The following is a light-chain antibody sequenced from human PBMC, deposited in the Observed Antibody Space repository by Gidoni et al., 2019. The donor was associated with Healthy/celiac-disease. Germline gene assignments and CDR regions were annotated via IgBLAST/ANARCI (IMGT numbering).Light chain of an antibody. CDR1: QSVLYSSNNKHY. CDR2: WAS. CDR3: QQYYSAPPT. Sequence: DIVMTQSPAPLAVSLGERATINCKSRQSVLYSSNNKHYLAWYQQKPGQPPKLLIYWASTRESGVPDRFSGSGSGTDFTLTISSLQAEDVAVYYCQQYYSAPPTFGQGTKVEIK. V-gene: IGKV4-1*01. J-gene: IGKJ1*01.